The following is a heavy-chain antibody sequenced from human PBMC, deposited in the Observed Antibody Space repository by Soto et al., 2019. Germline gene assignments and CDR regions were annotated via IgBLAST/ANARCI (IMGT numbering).Heavy chain of an antibody. CDR3: AMSLGDRWNEYFFQY. V-gene: IGHV3-23*01. CDR2: ISGTGGSK. J-gene: IGHJ4*02. Sequence: EVQLLESGGHLVQPGGSLRLSCAASGFTFGYYSMSWVRQSPGKGLEWVAGISGTGGSKYHGDSVAGRFAISRDNSKRTLYLQLNNLRTEDTAVYYCAMSLGDRWNEYFFQYWGQGTLVTVSS. CDR1: GFTFGYYS. D-gene: IGHD1-1*01.